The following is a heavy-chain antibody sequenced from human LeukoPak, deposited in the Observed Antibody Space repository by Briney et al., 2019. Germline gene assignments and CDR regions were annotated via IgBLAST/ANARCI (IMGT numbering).Heavy chain of an antibody. D-gene: IGHD6-6*01. CDR1: GGSFSGYY. CDR2: INHSGST. V-gene: IGHV4-34*01. Sequence: PSETLSLTCAVYGGSFSGYYWSWIRQPPGKGLEWIGEINHSGSTNYNPSRKSRVTISVDTSKNQFSLKLSSVTAADTAVYYCARGRGYSSSSLVYWGQGTLVTVSS. J-gene: IGHJ4*02. CDR3: ARGRGYSSSSLVY.